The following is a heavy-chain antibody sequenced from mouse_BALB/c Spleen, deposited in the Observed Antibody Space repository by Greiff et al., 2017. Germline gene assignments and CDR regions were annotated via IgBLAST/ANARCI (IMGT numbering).Heavy chain of an antibody. CDR3: ARGYYGSSPFAY. V-gene: IGHV1-84*02. CDR2: IYPGSGNT. D-gene: IGHD1-1*01. CDR1: GYTFTDYY. Sequence: QVQLKESGPELVKPGASVKISCKASGYTFTDYYINWVKQKPGQGLEWIGWIYPGSGNTKYNEKFKGKATLTVDTSSSTAYMQLSSLTSEDTAVYFCARGYYGSSPFAYWGQGTLVTVSA. J-gene: IGHJ3*01.